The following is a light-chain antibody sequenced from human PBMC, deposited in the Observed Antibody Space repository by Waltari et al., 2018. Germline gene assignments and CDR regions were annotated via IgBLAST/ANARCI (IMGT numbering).Light chain of an antibody. Sequence: QSALTQTASVSGSPGQSITFPCTGTSSDVGSSNPVSWYQQYPGKAPKLMIYEGSKRPSGVSKRFSGSKSGNTASLTISGLRAEDEADYYCCSYAGISTVVFGGGTKLTVL. CDR3: CSYAGISTVV. CDR2: EGS. CDR1: SSDVGSSNP. J-gene: IGLJ2*01. V-gene: IGLV2-23*01.